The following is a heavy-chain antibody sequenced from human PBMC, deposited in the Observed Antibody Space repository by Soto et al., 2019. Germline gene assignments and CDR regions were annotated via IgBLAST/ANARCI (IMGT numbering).Heavy chain of an antibody. Sequence: SDTLSLTCTVSGGSISSYYWSWIRQPPGKGLEWIGYIYYSGSTNYNPSLKSRVTISVDTSKNQFSLKLSSVTAADTAVYYCARHDWNGEYAFDIWGQGTMVTVSS. V-gene: IGHV4-59*08. CDR3: ARHDWNGEYAFDI. J-gene: IGHJ3*02. CDR2: IYYSGST. CDR1: GGSISSYY. D-gene: IGHD1-1*01.